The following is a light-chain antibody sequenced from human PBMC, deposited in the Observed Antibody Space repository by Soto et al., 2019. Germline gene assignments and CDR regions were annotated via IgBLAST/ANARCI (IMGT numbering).Light chain of an antibody. CDR1: QSISSY. J-gene: IGKJ1*01. CDR2: SAS. Sequence: IQMTQSPSSLSASVGDRVTITCRASQSISSYLNWYQQKPGKAPKLLICSASSLQSGVPSRFSGSGSGTDFTITISSLQPEDFATYYCQQSYSTPPTFGQGTKVEIK. CDR3: QQSYSTPPT. V-gene: IGKV1-39*01.